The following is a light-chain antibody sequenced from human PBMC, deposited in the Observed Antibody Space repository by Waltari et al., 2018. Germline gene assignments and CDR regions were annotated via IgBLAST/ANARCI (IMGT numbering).Light chain of an antibody. CDR1: QSISSW. CDR2: KAS. CDR3: QQYNSYTWT. Sequence: DIQMTQSPSTLSASVGDRVTITCRASQSISSWLVWYQQKPGKAPKLLIYKASSLEGGVPSRFSGSGSGTEFTLTISSLQPDDFATYYCQQYNSYTWTFGQGTKVEIK. V-gene: IGKV1-5*03. J-gene: IGKJ1*01.